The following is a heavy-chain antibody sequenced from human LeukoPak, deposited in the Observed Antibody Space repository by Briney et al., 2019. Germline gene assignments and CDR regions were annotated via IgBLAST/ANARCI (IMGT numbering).Heavy chain of an antibody. CDR3: AREPVTGSVY. CDR2: ISSTGSYI. Sequence: GGSLRLSCTASGFTFSSYSMNWVRQAPGKGLEWVSSISSTGSYIYYADSVKGRFTVSRDNAKNSLYLQMNSLRGEDTAVYYCAREPVTGSVYWDQGTLVTVSS. V-gene: IGHV3-21*01. J-gene: IGHJ4*02. CDR1: GFTFSSYS. D-gene: IGHD4-17*01.